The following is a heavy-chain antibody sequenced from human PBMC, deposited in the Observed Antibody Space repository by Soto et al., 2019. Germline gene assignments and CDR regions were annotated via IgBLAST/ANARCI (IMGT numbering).Heavy chain of an antibody. CDR1: GYTLTELS. CDR3: ATIRYLDTSPRGHWFDP. Sequence: QVQLVQSGAEVKKPGASVKVSCKVSGYTLTELSMHWVRQAPGKGLEWMGGFDPEDGETIYAQKVQGRVTMTEDTSTDRAYMELSSLRSEDTAVYYCATIRYLDTSPRGHWFDPWGQGTLVTLSS. J-gene: IGHJ5*02. V-gene: IGHV1-24*01. D-gene: IGHD3-9*01. CDR2: FDPEDGET.